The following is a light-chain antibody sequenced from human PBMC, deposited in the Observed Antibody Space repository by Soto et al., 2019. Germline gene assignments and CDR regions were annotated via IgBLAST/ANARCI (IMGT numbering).Light chain of an antibody. CDR2: GNS. Sequence: QTVVTQPPSVSGAPGQRVTISCTGSSSNIGAGYDVHWYQQLPGTAPKLLIYGNSNRPSGVPDRFSGSKSGTSASLAITGLQAEDEADYYCQSYDTSLRGRVFGRGTKLTVL. J-gene: IGLJ3*02. CDR1: SSNIGAGYD. CDR3: QSYDTSLRGRV. V-gene: IGLV1-40*01.